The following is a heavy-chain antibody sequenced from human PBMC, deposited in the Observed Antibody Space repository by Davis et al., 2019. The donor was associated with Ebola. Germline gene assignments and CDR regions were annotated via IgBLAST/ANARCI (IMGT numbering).Heavy chain of an antibody. D-gene: IGHD6-13*01. V-gene: IGHV3-48*01. CDR1: GFTFSAYS. J-gene: IGHJ4*02. Sequence: GESLKIPCAASGFTFSAYSMNWVRQAPGKGLEWVSYVSDSSTTIYYADSVKGRFTISRDNAKNSLYLQMNSLRGEDTAVYYCARAYGSSWYDYWGQGTLVTVSS. CDR3: ARAYGSSWYDY. CDR2: VSDSSTTI.